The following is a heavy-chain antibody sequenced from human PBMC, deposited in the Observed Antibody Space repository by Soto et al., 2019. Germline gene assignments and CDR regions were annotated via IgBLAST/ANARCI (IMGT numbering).Heavy chain of an antibody. Sequence: EVQLLESGGGLVQPGGSLRLSCAASGFTFSDYAMSWVRQAPGKGLEWVSSSXXXXXXXXDSVKGRFIXSXXXXKNXXXXXXXXXXXXXXXXXXXXXXXXXDKTPRGIDSWGQGTLVIVSS. D-gene: IGHD3-16*01. CDR3: XXXXXXDKTPRGIDS. CDR2: SXXXXX. J-gene: IGHJ4*02. V-gene: IGHV3-23*01. CDR1: GFTFSDYA.